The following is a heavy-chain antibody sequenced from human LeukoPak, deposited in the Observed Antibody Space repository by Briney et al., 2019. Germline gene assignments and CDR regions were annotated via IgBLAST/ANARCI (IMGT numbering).Heavy chain of an antibody. CDR3: ARHYLQPGAFDV. Sequence: SETLSLTCAVSGYSINTGYYWGWIRQPPGQGLEWIGGIYRSGSAYYNPPLESRVTVSVDTSKNQFSLRLTSVTAADTAVYFCARHYLQPGAFDVWGQGTLVTVSS. CDR1: GYSINTGYY. J-gene: IGHJ3*01. CDR2: IYRSGSA. D-gene: IGHD3-10*01. V-gene: IGHV4-38-2*01.